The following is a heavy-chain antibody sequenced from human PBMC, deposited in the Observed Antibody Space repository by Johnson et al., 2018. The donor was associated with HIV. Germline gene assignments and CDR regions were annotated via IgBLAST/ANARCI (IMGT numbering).Heavy chain of an antibody. V-gene: IGHV3-30*04. D-gene: IGHD5-18*01. CDR2: ISYDGSNK. CDR1: GFTFSSYA. CDR3: ARGRRIQLWLLWGEQAFDI. Sequence: QVTLVESGGGVVQPGRSLRLSCAASGFTFSSYAMHWVRQAPGKGLEWVAVISYDGSNKYYADSVKGRFTISRDNSKNTLYLQMNSLRAEDTAVYYCARGRRIQLWLLWGEQAFDIWGQGTMVTVSS. J-gene: IGHJ3*02.